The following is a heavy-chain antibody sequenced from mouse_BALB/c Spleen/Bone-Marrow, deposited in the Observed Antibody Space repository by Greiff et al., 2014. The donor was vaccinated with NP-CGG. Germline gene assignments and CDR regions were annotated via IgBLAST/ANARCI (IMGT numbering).Heavy chain of an antibody. D-gene: IGHD2-4*01. Sequence: VQLQQSAAELARPGASVKMSCKTSGYTFTHYTMHWVKQRPGQGLEWIGYINPSSGYTDYNQKFKDKTTLTTDKSSSTAYLQLSSLTSEDSAVYYCVRENYDYDGDAMDYWGQGTSVTVSS. V-gene: IGHV1-4*02. J-gene: IGHJ4*01. CDR3: VRENYDYDGDAMDY. CDR2: INPSSGYT. CDR1: GYTFTHYT.